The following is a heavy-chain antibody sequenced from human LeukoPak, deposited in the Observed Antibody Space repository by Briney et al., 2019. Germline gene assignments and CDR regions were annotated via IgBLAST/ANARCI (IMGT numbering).Heavy chain of an antibody. Sequence: SETLSLTCAVYGGSFSGYYWSWIRQPPGKGLEWIGEINHSGSTNYNPSLKSRVTISVDTSKNQFSLKLSSVTAADTAVYYCARRQNSSHRLYYYYGMDVWGRGTTVTVSS. J-gene: IGHJ6*02. CDR2: INHSGST. CDR1: GGSFSGYY. V-gene: IGHV4-34*01. D-gene: IGHD6-13*01. CDR3: ARRQNSSHRLYYYYGMDV.